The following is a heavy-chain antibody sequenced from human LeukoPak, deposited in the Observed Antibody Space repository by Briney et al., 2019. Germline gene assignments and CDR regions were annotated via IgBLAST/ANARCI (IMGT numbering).Heavy chain of an antibody. D-gene: IGHD1/OR15-1a*01. V-gene: IGHV3-7*01. Sequence: GGSLRLSCAASGFSFSDYWMSWVRQAPGKGLEWVANIKQDGSEKNYVDSVKGRFTISRDNAKNSLSLQMISLRAEDTAVYYCPRNKRADMWGQGTMVTVSS. CDR1: GFSFSDYW. CDR2: IKQDGSEK. CDR3: PRNKRADM. J-gene: IGHJ3*02.